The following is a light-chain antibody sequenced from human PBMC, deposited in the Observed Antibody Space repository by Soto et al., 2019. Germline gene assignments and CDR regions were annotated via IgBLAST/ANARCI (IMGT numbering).Light chain of an antibody. CDR2: AAS. J-gene: IGKJ5*01. V-gene: IGKV1-39*01. CDR1: QSISSY. CDR3: QQSYRTPTIT. Sequence: DIQMTQSPSSLSASVGDRVTITCRASQSISSYLNWYQQKPGKAPKLLIYAASSLQSGVPSRFSGSGSGTHFTLTISSLQPEDFATYYCQQSYRTPTITFGQGTRLEIK.